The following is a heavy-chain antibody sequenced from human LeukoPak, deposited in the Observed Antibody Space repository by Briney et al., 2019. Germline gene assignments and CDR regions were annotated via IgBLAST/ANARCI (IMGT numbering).Heavy chain of an antibody. CDR2: IYYSGSP. V-gene: IGHV4-59*01. D-gene: IGHD2-2*01. J-gene: IGHJ4*02. CDR1: SGFFSSYY. CDR3: PLWPSCRNTSGRLGC. Sequence: PSETLSLTCSVSSGFFSSYYWSWIRQPPGKGLEWIGYIYYSGSPNYNPSLKSRVTISVDTSKNQFSLKLSSVTAPDTAVYYCPLWPSCRNTSGRLGCWGEGTLVTVSS.